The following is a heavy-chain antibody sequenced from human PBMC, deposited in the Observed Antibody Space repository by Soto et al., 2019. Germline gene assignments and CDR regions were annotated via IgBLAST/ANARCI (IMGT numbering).Heavy chain of an antibody. CDR3: ARGLRSSSWPYDY. J-gene: IGHJ4*02. CDR2: INHSGST. Sequence: QVQLQQWGAGLLKPSETLSLTCAVYGGSFSGYYWSWIRQPPGKGLEWIGEINHSGSTNYNPSLKSRVTISVHTSKNQFSLKLSSVTAADTAVYYCARGLRSSSWPYDYWGQGTLVTVSS. CDR1: GGSFSGYY. D-gene: IGHD6-13*01. V-gene: IGHV4-34*01.